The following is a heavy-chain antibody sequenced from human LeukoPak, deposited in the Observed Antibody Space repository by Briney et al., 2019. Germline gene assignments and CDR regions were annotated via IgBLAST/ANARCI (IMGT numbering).Heavy chain of an antibody. CDR1: GYTFTCYG. D-gene: IGHD5-18*01. Sequence: ASVKVSCKASGYTFTCYGISWVRQAPGQGLEWMGWISAYNGNTNYAQKLQGRVTMTTDTSTSTAYMELRSLRSDDTAVYYCARALVGYSYGPFDYWGQGTLVTVSS. J-gene: IGHJ4*02. V-gene: IGHV1-18*01. CDR3: ARALVGYSYGPFDY. CDR2: ISAYNGNT.